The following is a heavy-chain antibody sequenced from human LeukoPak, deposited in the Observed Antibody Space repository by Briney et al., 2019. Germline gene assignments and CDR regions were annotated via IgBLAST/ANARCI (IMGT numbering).Heavy chain of an antibody. CDR3: ARAWYSSSWYGLYFDY. D-gene: IGHD6-13*01. Sequence: GGSLRLSCAASGFTFSSYWMSWVRQAPGKGLERVANIKQDGSEKYYVDSVKGRFTISRDNAKNSLYLQMNSLRAEDTAVYYCARAWYSSSWYGLYFDYWGQGTLVTVSS. V-gene: IGHV3-7*01. J-gene: IGHJ4*02. CDR1: GFTFSSYW. CDR2: IKQDGSEK.